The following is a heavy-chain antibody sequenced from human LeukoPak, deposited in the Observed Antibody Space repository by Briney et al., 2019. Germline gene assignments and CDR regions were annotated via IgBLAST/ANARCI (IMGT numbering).Heavy chain of an antibody. D-gene: IGHD4-17*01. CDR3: ARDGRTMTTVTTFDY. J-gene: IGHJ4*02. CDR2: IIPILGVA. CDR1: GGTFSSYA. V-gene: IGHV1-69*04. Sequence: GASVKVSRKAFGGTFSSYAISGVRQAPGHGREWMGRIIPILGVANYAQKFQGSVTITADKSTSTACMELSSLRSEDTAVYYCARDGRTMTTVTTFDYWGQGTLVTVSS.